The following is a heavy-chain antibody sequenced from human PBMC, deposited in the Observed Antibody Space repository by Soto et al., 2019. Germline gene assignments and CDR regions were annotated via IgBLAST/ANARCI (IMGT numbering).Heavy chain of an antibody. Sequence: SETLSLTCTVSGGSINTFYWTWIRQPAGKGLEWIGRIYSGGSGSSIYNTSLKSRVTMSADTSQNQFSLTLSAVTAADTAVYFGGKDSAGYGGYGHGMDVWGRGTTVAVCS. CDR1: GGSINTFY. V-gene: IGHV4-4*07. J-gene: IGHJ6*02. CDR2: IYSGGSGSS. CDR3: GKDSAGYGGYGHGMDV. D-gene: IGHD4-17*01.